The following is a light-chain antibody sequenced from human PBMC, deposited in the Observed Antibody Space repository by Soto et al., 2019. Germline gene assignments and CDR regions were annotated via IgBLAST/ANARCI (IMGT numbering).Light chain of an antibody. CDR1: QSVLYSSNNKNY. V-gene: IGKV4-1*01. Sequence: DIVMTQSPDCLTVSLGERATINCRSSQSVLYSSNNKNYLAWYQHKPGQPPKLLIYWASTRDSGVPDRFSGSGSGTDFTLTISSLQSEDFAVYYCQQYNNWPWTFGQGTKVDIK. CDR2: WAS. CDR3: QQYNNWPWT. J-gene: IGKJ1*01.